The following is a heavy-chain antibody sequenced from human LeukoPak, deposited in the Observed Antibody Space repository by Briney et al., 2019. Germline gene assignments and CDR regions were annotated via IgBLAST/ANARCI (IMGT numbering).Heavy chain of an antibody. CDR2: IYYSGDT. V-gene: IGHV4-61*01. D-gene: IGHD3-22*01. CDR1: GGSVGSGNYY. Sequence: SETLSLTCTVSGGSVGSGNYYWSWIRQPPGKGLEWIGYIYYSGDTNYNPSLKGRVTISVDTSKNQVSLKLSSVTAADTAVYYCARDPSGYFNYWGQGTLVTVSS. CDR3: ARDPSGYFNY. J-gene: IGHJ4*02.